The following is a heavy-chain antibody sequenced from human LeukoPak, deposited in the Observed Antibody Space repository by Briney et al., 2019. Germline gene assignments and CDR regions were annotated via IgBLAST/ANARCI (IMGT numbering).Heavy chain of an antibody. CDR2: SKSKTDGGTT. D-gene: IGHD3-9*01. CDR1: GFTFINAW. CDR3: TTCPDTYYDILTGYMDV. Sequence: GGSLRLSCTASGFTFINAWMSWVRQAPGKGLEWVGRSKSKTDGGTTDFAAPVKGRFTISRDDSKNTLYLQMNSLKTEDTAVYYCTTCPDTYYDILTGYMDVWGKGTTVTVSS. V-gene: IGHV3-15*01. J-gene: IGHJ6*03.